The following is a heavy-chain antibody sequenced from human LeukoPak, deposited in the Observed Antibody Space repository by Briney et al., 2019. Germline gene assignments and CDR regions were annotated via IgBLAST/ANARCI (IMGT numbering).Heavy chain of an antibody. V-gene: IGHV4-61*01. CDR1: GGSISSSSYY. Sequence: PSETLSLTCTVSGGSISSSSYYWGWIRQPPGKGLEWIGYIYYSGSTNYNPSLKSRVTISVDTSKNQFSLKLSSVTAADTAVYYCARDTRVYGMDVWGQGTTVTVSS. CDR2: IYYSGST. CDR3: ARDTRVYGMDV. J-gene: IGHJ6*02.